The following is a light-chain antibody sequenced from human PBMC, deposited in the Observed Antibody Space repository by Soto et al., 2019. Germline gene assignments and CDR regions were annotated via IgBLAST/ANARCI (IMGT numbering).Light chain of an antibody. V-gene: IGKV1-5*01. J-gene: IGKJ3*01. CDR3: QQYNSYLLT. CDR2: DAS. Sequence: DIQMTQSPSTLSASVGDRVTITCRASESISSWLAWYQQKPGKAPNLLIYDASNLEGGVPSRFSGSGSGTEFTLTISSLQPDDFATYYCQQYNSYLLTFGPGTKVDI. CDR1: ESISSW.